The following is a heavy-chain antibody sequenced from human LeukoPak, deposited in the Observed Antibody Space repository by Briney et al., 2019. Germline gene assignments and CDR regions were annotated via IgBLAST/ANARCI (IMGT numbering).Heavy chain of an antibody. Sequence: PSETLSLTCTVSGGSISSYYWSWIRQPPGKGLEWIGYIYYSGSTNYNPSLKSRVTISVDTSKNQFSLKLSSVTAADTAVYYCARAVPAVNYYYYMDVWGKGTTVTVS. CDR3: ARAVPAVNYYYYMDV. CDR1: GGSISSYY. D-gene: IGHD2-2*01. J-gene: IGHJ6*03. V-gene: IGHV4-59*01. CDR2: IYYSGST.